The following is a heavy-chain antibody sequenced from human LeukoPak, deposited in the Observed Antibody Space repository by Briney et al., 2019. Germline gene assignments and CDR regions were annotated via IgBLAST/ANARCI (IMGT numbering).Heavy chain of an antibody. J-gene: IGHJ3*02. CDR3: ARRGRGSGRHAFDI. Sequence: ASVKVSCKASGYTFTSYGISWVRQAPGQGLEWMGWISAYNGNTNYAQKLQGRVTLTTDTSTSTAYMELRSLRSDDTAVYYCARRGRGSGRHAFDIWGQGTMVTVSS. CDR1: GYTFTSYG. CDR2: ISAYNGNT. D-gene: IGHD3-10*01. V-gene: IGHV1-18*01.